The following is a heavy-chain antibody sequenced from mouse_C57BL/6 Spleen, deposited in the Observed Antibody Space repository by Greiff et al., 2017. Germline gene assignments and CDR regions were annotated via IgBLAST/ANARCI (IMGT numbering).Heavy chain of an antibody. CDR3: NGNYAMDY. CDR1: GYPFPSYW. V-gene: IGHV1-5*01. D-gene: IGHD2-1*01. CDR2: IYPGNSDT. J-gene: IGHJ4*01. Sequence: VQLQQSGTVLARPGASVKMSCKTSGYPFPSYWMHWVKQRPGQGLEWIGAIYPGNSDTSYNQKFKGKAKLTAVTSASTADMELSSLTNEDSAVYDCNGNYAMDYWGQGTSVTVSS.